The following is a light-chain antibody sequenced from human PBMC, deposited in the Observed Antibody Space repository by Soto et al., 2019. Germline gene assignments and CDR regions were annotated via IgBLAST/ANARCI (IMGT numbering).Light chain of an antibody. J-gene: IGKJ1*01. V-gene: IGKV1-6*01. Sequence: AIQITQYPSSLAAYVGDRVTMPCRASQGIRKDLAWYQQKPGKAPKLLIYAASSLQSGVPSRFSGSRSGTDFTLTIRGLQSEYFATYYFQHYYSSPPTCGQGTKVDI. CDR1: QGIRKD. CDR3: QHYYSSPPT. CDR2: AAS.